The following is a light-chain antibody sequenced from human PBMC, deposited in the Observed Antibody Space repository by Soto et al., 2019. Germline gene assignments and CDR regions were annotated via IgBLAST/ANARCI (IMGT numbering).Light chain of an antibody. CDR3: SSYTSSSTPLYV. J-gene: IGLJ1*01. Sequence: QSVLTQPASVSGSPGQSISISCTGTSSDVGGYNYVSWYQQHPGKAPKLMIYDVSNRPSGVSSRFSGSKSGIPASLTISGLQAEDKADYYCSSYTSSSTPLYVFGTGTKVTVL. V-gene: IGLV2-14*01. CDR1: SSDVGGYNY. CDR2: DVS.